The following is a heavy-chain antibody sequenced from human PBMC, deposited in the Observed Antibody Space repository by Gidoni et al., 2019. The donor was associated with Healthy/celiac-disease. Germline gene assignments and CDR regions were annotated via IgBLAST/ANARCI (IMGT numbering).Heavy chain of an antibody. J-gene: IGHJ4*02. D-gene: IGHD3-3*01. CDR2: IIPIFGTA. CDR1: GGTFRSYA. CDR3: ARAVGRRFLEWLPPDY. V-gene: IGHV1-69*06. Sequence: QVQLVQSGAEVKKPGSSVKVSCKASGGTFRSYAIRWVRQAPGQGLEWMGGIIPIFGTANYAQKFQGRVTITADKSTSTAYMELSSLRSEDTAVYYCARAVGRRFLEWLPPDYWGQGTLVTVSS.